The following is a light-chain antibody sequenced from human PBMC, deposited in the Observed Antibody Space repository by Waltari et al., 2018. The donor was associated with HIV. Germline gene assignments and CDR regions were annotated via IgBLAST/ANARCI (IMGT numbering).Light chain of an antibody. CDR1: KMGDKY. V-gene: IGLV3-1*01. CDR3: QAWDSSAVV. Sequence: SYELTQPPSVSVSPGQTASITCSGDKMGDKYASWYQQKPGQSPVLVIDQDNKRPSGIPDRFSGSNSGNTATLIISGAQAMDEADYFCQAWDSSAVVFGGGTKLTVL. J-gene: IGLJ2*01. CDR2: QDN.